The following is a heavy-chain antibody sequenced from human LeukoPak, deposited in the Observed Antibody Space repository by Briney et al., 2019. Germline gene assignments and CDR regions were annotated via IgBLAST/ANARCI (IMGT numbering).Heavy chain of an antibody. CDR1: GGSISTSNYY. V-gene: IGHV4-39*07. CDR2: IFYSGST. J-gene: IGHJ3*02. D-gene: IGHD2-15*01. Sequence: SETLSLTCTVSGGSISTSNYYWGWIRQPPGKGLEWIGNIFYSGSTYYSPSVKSRVTISLDTSRNQFSLKLSSVTAADTAVYYCARFKVVAATGPVLAFDIWGQGTMVTVSS. CDR3: ARFKVVAATGPVLAFDI.